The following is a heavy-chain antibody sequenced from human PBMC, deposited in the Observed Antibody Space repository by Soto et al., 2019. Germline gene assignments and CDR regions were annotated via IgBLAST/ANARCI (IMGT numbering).Heavy chain of an antibody. V-gene: IGHV1-69*13. D-gene: IGHD3-3*01. CDR3: ARSIRFLEWLLYGTAPYYYYYGMDV. Sequence: SVKVSCKASGGTFSSYAISWVRQAPGQGLEWMGGIIPIFGTANYAQKFQGRVTITADESTSTAYMELSSLRSEDTAVYYCARSIRFLEWLLYGTAPYYYYYGMDVWGQGTTVTVSS. CDR1: GGTFSSYA. CDR2: IIPIFGTA. J-gene: IGHJ6*02.